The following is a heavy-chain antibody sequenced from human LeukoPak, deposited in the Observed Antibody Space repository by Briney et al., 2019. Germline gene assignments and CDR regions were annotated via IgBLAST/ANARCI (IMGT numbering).Heavy chain of an antibody. Sequence: GGSLRLSCAASGFTFSSYSMNWVRQAPGKGLEWVSYISSSSSTIYYADSVKGRFTISRDNAKNSLYLQMNSLRAEDTAVYYCARARGSGEYGMDVWGQGTTVTVSS. CDR1: GFTFSSYS. CDR3: ARARGSGEYGMDV. CDR2: ISSSSSTI. V-gene: IGHV3-48*01. D-gene: IGHD5-12*01. J-gene: IGHJ6*02.